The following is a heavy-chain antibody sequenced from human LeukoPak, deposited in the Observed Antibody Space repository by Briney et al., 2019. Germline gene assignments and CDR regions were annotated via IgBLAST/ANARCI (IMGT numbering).Heavy chain of an antibody. Sequence: ASVKVSCKASGYTFTSYGISWVRQAPGQGLEWMGRISAYNGNTNYAQKLQGRVTMTTDTSTSTAYMELRSLRSDDTAVYYCARMVPPSYYYYYYGMDVWGQGTTVTVSS. CDR3: ARMVPPSYYYYYYGMDV. CDR2: ISAYNGNT. CDR1: GYTFTSYG. J-gene: IGHJ6*02. V-gene: IGHV1-18*01. D-gene: IGHD4-23*01.